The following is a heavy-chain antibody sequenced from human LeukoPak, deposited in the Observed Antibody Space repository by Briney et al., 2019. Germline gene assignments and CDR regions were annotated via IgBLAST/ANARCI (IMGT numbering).Heavy chain of an antibody. Sequence: SETLSLTCTVSGGSISSSSYYWGWIRQPPGKGLEWIGSIYYSGSTYYNPSLKSRVTISVDKSKNQFSLKLSSVTAADTAVYYCARKRGIPGSYYPNFDYWGQGTLVTVSS. J-gene: IGHJ4*02. D-gene: IGHD3-10*01. CDR3: ARKRGIPGSYYPNFDY. CDR2: IYYSGST. V-gene: IGHV4-39*07. CDR1: GGSISSSSYY.